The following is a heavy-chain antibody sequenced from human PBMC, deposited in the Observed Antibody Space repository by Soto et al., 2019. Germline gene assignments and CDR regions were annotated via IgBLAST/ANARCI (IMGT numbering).Heavy chain of an antibody. Sequence: PSETLSLTCAVYGGSFSGYYYTWIRQPPGKGLEWIGEINHSGSTNYNPSLKSRVTISVDTSKNQFSLKLSSVTAADTAVYYCARGLDVVVPAATSLFDPWDQGTLVTVSS. J-gene: IGHJ5*02. V-gene: IGHV4-34*01. D-gene: IGHD2-2*01. CDR2: INHSGST. CDR3: ARGLDVVVPAATSLFDP. CDR1: GGSFSGYY.